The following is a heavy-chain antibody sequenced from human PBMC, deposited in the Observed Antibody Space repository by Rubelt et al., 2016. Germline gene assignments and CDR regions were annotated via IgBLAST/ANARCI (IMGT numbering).Heavy chain of an antibody. Sequence: VQLVESGGGLVKPGGSLRLSRAASGFTVSSNYMSWVRQAPGKGLEWVSVMYSGGSTYYADSVKGRFTISRDNSKNTLYLQMNSLRAEDTAVYYCARNWGFDYWGQGTLVTVSS. CDR2: MYSGGST. D-gene: IGHD7-27*01. V-gene: IGHV3-66*01. CDR3: ARNWGFDY. CDR1: GFTVSSNY. J-gene: IGHJ4*02.